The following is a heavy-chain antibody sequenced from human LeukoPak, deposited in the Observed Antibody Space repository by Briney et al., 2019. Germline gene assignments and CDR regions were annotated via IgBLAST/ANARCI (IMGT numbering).Heavy chain of an antibody. CDR2: IYYSGNT. CDR3: ARRGYCSGGSCFYFDY. CDR1: GVSISSSNSY. Sequence: SETLSLTCTVSGVSISSSNSYWGWIRQPPGKGLEWIGSIYYSGNTYYNASLKSQVSISVDTSKNQFSLKLSSVTAADTAVYYCARRGYCSGGSCFYFDYWGQGTLVTVSS. D-gene: IGHD2-15*01. J-gene: IGHJ4*02. V-gene: IGHV4-39*01.